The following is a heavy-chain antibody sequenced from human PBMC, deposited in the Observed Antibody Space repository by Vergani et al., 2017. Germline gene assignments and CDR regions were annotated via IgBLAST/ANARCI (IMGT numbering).Heavy chain of an antibody. CDR1: GGSISSYY. CDR2: IYYSGST. V-gene: IGHV4-59*01. Sequence: QVQLQESGPGLVKPSETLSLTCTVSGGSISSYYWSWIRQPPGKGLEWIGYIYYSGSTNYNPSLKSRVALSVDTSKNQFSLKLSSVTAADTAVDYCARVSTRTYYYYSYMDVWGKGTTVTVSS. D-gene: IGHD1-14*01. CDR3: ARVSTRTYYYYSYMDV. J-gene: IGHJ6*03.